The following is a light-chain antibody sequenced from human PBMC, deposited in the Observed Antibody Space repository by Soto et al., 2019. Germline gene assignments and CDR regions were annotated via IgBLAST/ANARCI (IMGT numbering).Light chain of an antibody. CDR2: GAS. Sequence: EIVFTQSPGTLSLSPVEGATLSCRASQSVSSSYLAWYQQKPGQAPRLLIYGASSRATGIPDRFSGWGSGTEFTLTISSLQSEDFAVYYCLQYHNWPLTFGQGTRLEIK. V-gene: IGKV3-20*01. CDR1: QSVSSSY. CDR3: LQYHNWPLT. J-gene: IGKJ5*01.